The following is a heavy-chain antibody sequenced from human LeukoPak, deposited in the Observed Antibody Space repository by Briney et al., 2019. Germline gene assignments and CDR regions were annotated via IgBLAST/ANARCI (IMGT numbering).Heavy chain of an antibody. J-gene: IGHJ4*02. CDR1: GFTFSSYG. D-gene: IGHD2-15*01. Sequence: GGSLRLSCAAPGFTFSSYGMHWVRQAPGKGLEWVAVISYDGSKKYYGDSVKGRFTISRDNSKNTLYLQMNSLRVEDTAVYYCAKSTSPLGYCSGGRCFFDYWGQGTLVTASS. CDR3: AKSTSPLGYCSGGRCFFDY. V-gene: IGHV3-30*18. CDR2: ISYDGSKK.